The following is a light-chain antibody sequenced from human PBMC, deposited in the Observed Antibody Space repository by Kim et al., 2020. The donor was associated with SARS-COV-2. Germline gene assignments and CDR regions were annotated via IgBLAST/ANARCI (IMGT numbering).Light chain of an antibody. CDR1: SLRSYY. CDR3: SCRYSSGTRVI. Sequence: ALGQTVMITCRGDSLRSYYASGYQQKPGQAPVLVIYGKNSRPSGIPDRFSASDSGTTAFLTITVTQAEDEADFYCSCRYSSGTRVIFGGGTRLTVL. CDR2: GKN. J-gene: IGLJ2*01. V-gene: IGLV3-19*01.